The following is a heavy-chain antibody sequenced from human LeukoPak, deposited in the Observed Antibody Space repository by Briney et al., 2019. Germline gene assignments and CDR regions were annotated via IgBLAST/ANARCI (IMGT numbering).Heavy chain of an antibody. CDR1: GFTFSSYG. V-gene: IGHV3-33*01. J-gene: IGHJ4*02. CDR2: IWYDGSNK. CDR3: ARDYYDSSGPIDY. Sequence: GGSLRLSCAASGFTFSSYGMHWVRQAPGKGLEWVAVIWYDGSNKYYADSVKGRFTISRDNSKYTLYLQMNSLRAEDTAVHYCARDYYDSSGPIDYWGQGTLVTVSS. D-gene: IGHD3-22*01.